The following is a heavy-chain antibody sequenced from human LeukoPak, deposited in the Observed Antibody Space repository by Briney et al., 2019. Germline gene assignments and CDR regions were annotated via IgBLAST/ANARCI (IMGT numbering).Heavy chain of an antibody. J-gene: IGHJ6*01. CDR3: AREGPWYCSGGSCYQGDDYYYAMDV. CDR2: ISGYNGNT. Sequence: ASVKVSCKASGYTFTTYVISWVRQAPGQGLEWMGWISGYNGNTNYAQKLHGRVTMTTDTSTSTAYMELRSLRSDDTAVYYCAREGPWYCSGGSCYQGDDYYYAMDVWGQGTTVTVSS. V-gene: IGHV1-18*01. CDR1: GYTFTTYV. D-gene: IGHD2-15*01.